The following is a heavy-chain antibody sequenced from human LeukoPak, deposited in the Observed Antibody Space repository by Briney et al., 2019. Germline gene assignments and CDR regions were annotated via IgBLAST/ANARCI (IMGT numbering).Heavy chain of an antibody. CDR2: ISSSGRTI. V-gene: IGHV3-48*03. Sequence: GGSLRLSCAASGFTFSSYEMNWVRQAPGKGLEWVSYISSSGRTIYYADAVKGRVTTSRDNAKNSLYLQMNSPRAEDTAVYSCARVSGRFGDVWGKGTTVTISS. D-gene: IGHD3-10*01. CDR3: ARVSGRFGDV. J-gene: IGHJ6*04. CDR1: GFTFSSYE.